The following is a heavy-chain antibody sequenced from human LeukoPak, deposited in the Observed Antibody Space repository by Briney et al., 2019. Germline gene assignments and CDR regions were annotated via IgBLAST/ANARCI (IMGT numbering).Heavy chain of an antibody. V-gene: IGHV1-8*01. CDR1: GYTFTSYD. CDR3: ARGLVAATSRDYYYYGMDV. CDR2: MNPNSGNT. Sequence: GASVKVSCKASGYTFTSYDINWVRQATGQGLEWMGWMNPNSGNTGYAQKFQGRVTMTRNTSISTAYMELSSLRSEDTAVYYCARGLVAATSRDYYYYGMDVWGQGTTVTASS. D-gene: IGHD2-15*01. J-gene: IGHJ6*02.